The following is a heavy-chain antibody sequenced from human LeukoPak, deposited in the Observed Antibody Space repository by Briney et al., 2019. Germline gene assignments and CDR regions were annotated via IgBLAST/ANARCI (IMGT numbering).Heavy chain of an antibody. V-gene: IGHV4-39*01. D-gene: IGHD5-18*01. CDR1: GGSISSSSYY. J-gene: IGHJ4*02. Sequence: SETLSLTCTVSGGSISSSSYYWGWIRQPPGKGLEWIGSIYYSGSTYYNPSLKSRVTISVDTSKNQFSLKPSSVTAADTAVYYCARPTRGYSYGTYFDYWGQGTLVTVSS. CDR2: IYYSGST. CDR3: ARPTRGYSYGTYFDY.